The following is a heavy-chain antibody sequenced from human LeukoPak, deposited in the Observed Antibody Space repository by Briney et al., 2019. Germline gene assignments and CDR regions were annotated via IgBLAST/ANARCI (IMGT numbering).Heavy chain of an antibody. V-gene: IGHV3-53*01. J-gene: IGHJ4*02. D-gene: IGHD2-21*01. CDR3: AMKNSLDY. Sequence: GGSLRLSCAASGFTVSSNYMSWVRQAPGKGLEWVSVIYADGSTYYADSVKGRFTISRDNAKKSLFLEMNSLGVEDTAVYYCAMKNSLDYWGQGTLVIVSS. CDR1: GFTVSSNY. CDR2: IYADGST.